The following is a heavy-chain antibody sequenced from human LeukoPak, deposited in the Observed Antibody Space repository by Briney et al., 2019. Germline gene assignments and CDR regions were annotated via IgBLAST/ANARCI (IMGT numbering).Heavy chain of an antibody. CDR2: IYYSGST. CDR3: ARLDWYFDL. V-gene: IGHV4-61*05. J-gene: IGHJ2*01. CDR1: GGSISSSSYY. Sequence: SETLSLTCTVSGGSISSSSYYWGWIRQPPEKGLEWIGYIYYSGSTNYNPSLKSRVTISVDTSKNQFSLKLSSVTAADTAVYYCARLDWYFDLWGRGTLVTVSS.